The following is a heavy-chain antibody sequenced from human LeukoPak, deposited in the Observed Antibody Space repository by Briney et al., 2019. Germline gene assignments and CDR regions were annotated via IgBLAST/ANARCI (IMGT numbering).Heavy chain of an antibody. D-gene: IGHD1-26*01. Sequence: ASVKVSFKASGYTFTSYYMHWVRQAPGQGLEWMGIINPSGGSTSYAQKFQGRVTMTRDTSTSTVYMELSSLRSEDTAVYYCARGETIVGATFSGTGFDYWGQGTLVTVSS. CDR1: GYTFTSYY. V-gene: IGHV1-46*01. CDR3: ARGETIVGATFSGTGFDY. J-gene: IGHJ4*02. CDR2: INPSGGST.